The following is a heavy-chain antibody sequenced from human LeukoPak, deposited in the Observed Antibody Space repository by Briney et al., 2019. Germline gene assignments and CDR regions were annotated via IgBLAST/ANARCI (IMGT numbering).Heavy chain of an antibody. CDR1: GFTFSSFA. Sequence: GGSLRLSCVASGFTFSSFAMGWVRQAPGRGLEWVSSIFGSGGPTYYADSVKGRFTISRDNSKNTLYLQLNSLRDEDTALYYCVKGDSSGWYWGQGALVTVSS. CDR2: IFGSGGPT. J-gene: IGHJ4*02. CDR3: VKGDSSGWY. V-gene: IGHV3-23*01. D-gene: IGHD6-19*01.